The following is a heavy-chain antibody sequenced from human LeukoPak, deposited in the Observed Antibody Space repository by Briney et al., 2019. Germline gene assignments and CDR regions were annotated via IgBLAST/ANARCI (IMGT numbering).Heavy chain of an antibody. Sequence: SETLSLTCTVSGGSISSGDYYWSWIRQPPGKGLEWIGYIYCSGSTYYNPSLKSRVTISVDTSKNQFSLRLSSVTAADTAVYYCARAGNGILTGYFQNWYFDLWGRGTLVTVSS. D-gene: IGHD3-9*01. CDR3: ARAGNGILTGYFQNWYFDL. J-gene: IGHJ2*01. CDR2: IYCSGST. CDR1: GGSISSGDYY. V-gene: IGHV4-30-4*01.